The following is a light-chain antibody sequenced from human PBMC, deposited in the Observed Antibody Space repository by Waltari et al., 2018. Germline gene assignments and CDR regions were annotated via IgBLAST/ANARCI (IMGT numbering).Light chain of an antibody. CDR2: EVT. Sequence: QSALTQPASVSGSPGQSLPISCTGTRSAIGGYNYVSWYQQHPGKSPKLIIYEVTTRPSGVSDRFSGSKSGNTASLTISGLQPEDEADYHCSSYTSTSNRLFGGGTKLTVL. J-gene: IGLJ3*02. CDR1: RSAIGGYNY. CDR3: SSYTSTSNRL. V-gene: IGLV2-14*01.